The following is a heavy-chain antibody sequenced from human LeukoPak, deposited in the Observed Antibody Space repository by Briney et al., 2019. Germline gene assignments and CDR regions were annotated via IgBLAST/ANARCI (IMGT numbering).Heavy chain of an antibody. D-gene: IGHD5-12*01. V-gene: IGHV3-21*01. Sequence: GGSLRLSCAASGFTFSSYSMNWVRQAPGKGLEWVSSISSSSSYIYYADSVKGRFTISRDNAKNSLYLQMNSLRAEDTAVYYCARDGKGSGYDYWGQGTLVTVSS. CDR2: ISSSSSYI. J-gene: IGHJ4*02. CDR3: ARDGKGSGYDY. CDR1: GFTFSSYS.